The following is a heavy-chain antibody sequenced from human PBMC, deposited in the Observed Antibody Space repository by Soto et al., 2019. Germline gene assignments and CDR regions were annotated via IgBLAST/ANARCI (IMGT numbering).Heavy chain of an antibody. V-gene: IGHV1-69*13. CDR3: ARGYYDSSRLLDY. J-gene: IGHJ4*02. CDR2: IIPIFGTA. Sequence: ASVKLSCKASGGTISSYAISWVRQAPGQGLEWMGGIIPIFGTANYAQKFQGRVTITADESTSTAYMELSSLRSEDTAVYYCARGYYDSSRLLDYWGQGTLVTGLL. D-gene: IGHD3-22*01. CDR1: GGTISSYA.